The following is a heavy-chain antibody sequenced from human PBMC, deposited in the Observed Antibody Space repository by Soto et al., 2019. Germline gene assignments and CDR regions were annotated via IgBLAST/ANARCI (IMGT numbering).Heavy chain of an antibody. D-gene: IGHD2-15*01. CDR3: ARADPDASVGY. V-gene: IGHV4-59*01. CDR1: GGSISSYY. J-gene: IGHJ4*02. CDR2: ISYSGST. Sequence: PSSTLSLTCTVSGGSISSYYWSWIRQPPGKGLEWIGYISYSGSTYYNPSLKSRVTISADTSKNQFSLRMNSMIAADTAVYYCARADPDASVGYWGQGTLVTVSS.